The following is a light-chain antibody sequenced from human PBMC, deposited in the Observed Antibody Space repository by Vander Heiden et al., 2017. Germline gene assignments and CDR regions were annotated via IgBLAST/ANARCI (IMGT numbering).Light chain of an antibody. Sequence: DIVMTQYPDCLAVSLGERAPLTCQSSQSVLYSSNIKNYLAWYQQKPGQPPKLLIYWASTRESGVPDRFSGSGSGTDFTLTISSLQAEDVAVYYCQQDDSTPYTFGQGTKVEIK. CDR1: QSVLYSSNIKNY. V-gene: IGKV4-1*01. J-gene: IGKJ2*01. CDR2: WAS. CDR3: QQDDSTPYT.